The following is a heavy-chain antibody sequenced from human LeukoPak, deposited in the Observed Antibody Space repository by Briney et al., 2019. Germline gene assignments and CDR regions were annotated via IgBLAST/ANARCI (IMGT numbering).Heavy chain of an antibody. J-gene: IGHJ4*02. CDR3: ARDENDFWSGHVHFDY. V-gene: IGHV4-61*02. Sequence: SQTLSLTCTVSGGSISSGSYYWSWIRQPAGKGLEWIGRIYTSGSTNYNPSLKSRVTISVDTSKNQFSLKLSSVTAADTAVYYCARDENDFWSGHVHFDYWGQGTLVTVSS. CDR2: IYTSGST. D-gene: IGHD3-3*01. CDR1: GGSISSGSYY.